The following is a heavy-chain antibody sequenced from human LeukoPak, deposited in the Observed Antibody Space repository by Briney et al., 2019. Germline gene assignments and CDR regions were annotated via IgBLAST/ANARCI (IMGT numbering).Heavy chain of an antibody. CDR3: ARGLLSYDILTGYYIRYFDY. V-gene: IGHV1-8*03. CDR2: MNPNSGNT. CDR1: GYTFTSYD. D-gene: IGHD3-9*01. Sequence: ASVKVSCKASGYTFTSYDINWVRQATGQGLEWMGWMNPNSGNTGYAQKFQGRVTITRNTSISTAYMELSSLRSEDTAVYYCARGLLSYDILTGYYIRYFDYWGQGTLVTVSS. J-gene: IGHJ4*02.